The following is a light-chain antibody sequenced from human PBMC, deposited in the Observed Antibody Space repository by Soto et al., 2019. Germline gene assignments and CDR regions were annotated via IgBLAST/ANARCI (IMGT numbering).Light chain of an antibody. CDR2: EVS. CDR3: NSYTNSDTPVL. J-gene: IGLJ2*01. V-gene: IGLV2-14*01. CDR1: SSDVGAYNY. Sequence: QSALTQPASVSGSPGQSITISCTGTSSDVGAYNYVSWYQQHPGKAPKLIMYEVSNRPSGVSNRFSGSKSVNTASLTISGLPAEDEADYDCNSYTNSDTPVLFGGGTKLTVL.